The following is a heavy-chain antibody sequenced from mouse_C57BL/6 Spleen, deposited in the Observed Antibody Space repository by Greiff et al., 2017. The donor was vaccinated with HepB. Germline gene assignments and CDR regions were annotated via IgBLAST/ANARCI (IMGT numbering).Heavy chain of an antibody. J-gene: IGHJ2*01. V-gene: IGHV1-69*01. CDR2: IDPSDSYT. CDR3: ARVYGSSPFDY. Sequence: QVQLQQPGAELVMPGASVKLSCKASGYTFTSYWMHWVKQRPGQGLEWIGEIDPSDSYTNYNQKFKGKSTLTVDKSSSTAYMQLSSLTSEDSAVYYCARVYGSSPFDYWGQGTTLTVSS. D-gene: IGHD1-1*01. CDR1: GYTFTSYW.